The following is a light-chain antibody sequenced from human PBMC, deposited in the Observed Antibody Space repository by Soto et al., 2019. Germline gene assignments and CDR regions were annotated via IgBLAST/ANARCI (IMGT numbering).Light chain of an antibody. CDR3: QQYKNWPPEYT. CDR2: DAS. CDR1: QSVSSR. Sequence: EIVMTQSPATLSVSPGERATVFCRASQSVSSRLAWYQQKPAQAPRLLIYDASTRDTGIPARFSGSGSGTEVTLTINLLPSEYFAVYYCQQYKNWPPEYTFGQGTKLEIK. J-gene: IGKJ2*01. V-gene: IGKV3-15*01.